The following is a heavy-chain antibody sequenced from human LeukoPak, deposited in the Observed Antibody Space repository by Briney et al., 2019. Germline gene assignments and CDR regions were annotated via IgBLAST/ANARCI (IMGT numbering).Heavy chain of an antibody. D-gene: IGHD5-12*01. CDR3: ARERKSGWLSRTYNFDY. J-gene: IGHJ4*02. CDR1: GYTFTGYY. V-gene: IGHV1-2*02. CDR2: INPNSGGT. Sequence: ASVKVSCKASGYTFTGYYMHWVRQAPGQGLEWMGWINPNSGGTNYAQKFQGRVTMTRDTSISTAYMKLSRLRSDDTAVYYCARERKSGWLSRTYNFDYWGQGTLVTVSS.